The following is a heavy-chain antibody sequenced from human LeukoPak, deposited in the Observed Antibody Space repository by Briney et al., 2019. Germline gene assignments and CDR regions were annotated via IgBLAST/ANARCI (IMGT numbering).Heavy chain of an antibody. CDR2: ISGDGGIT. CDR3: VKGLLWFPGLVYDDYGMDV. Sequence: GGSLRLSCAASGFTFDDFAMHWVRQAPGKGLEWVSLISGDGGITYSADSVKGRFTISRDSSENSLYFQMNSLRTEDTALYYCVKGLLWFPGLVYDDYGMDVSGQGTTVTVSS. CDR1: GFTFDDFA. V-gene: IGHV3-43*02. J-gene: IGHJ6*02. D-gene: IGHD3-10*01.